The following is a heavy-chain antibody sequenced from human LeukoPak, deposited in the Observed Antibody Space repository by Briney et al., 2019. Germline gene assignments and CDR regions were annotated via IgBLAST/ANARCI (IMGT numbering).Heavy chain of an antibody. CDR1: GGSISSYY. V-gene: IGHV4-59*12. J-gene: IGHJ6*02. CDR3: ARDRDRDGPHYYYYGMDV. D-gene: IGHD5-24*01. CDR2: IYYSGST. Sequence: SETLSLTCTVSGGSISSYYWSWIRQPPGKGLEWIGYIYYSGSTYYNPSLKSRVTISVDTSKNQFSLKLNSVTPEDTAVYYCARDRDRDGPHYYYYGMDVWGQGTTVTVSS.